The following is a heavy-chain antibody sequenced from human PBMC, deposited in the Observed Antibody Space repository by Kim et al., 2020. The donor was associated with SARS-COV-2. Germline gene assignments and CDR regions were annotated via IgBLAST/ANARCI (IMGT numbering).Heavy chain of an antibody. CDR3: ASTSGGSGSYYTGGTYYYYGMDV. CDR2: IIPIFGTA. Sequence: SVKVSCKASGGTFSSYAISWVRQAPGQGLEWMGGIIPIFGTANYAQKFQGRVTITADESTSTAYMELSSLRSEDTAVYYCASTSGGSGSYYTGGTYYYYGMDVWGQGTTVTVSS. J-gene: IGHJ6*02. D-gene: IGHD3-10*01. V-gene: IGHV1-69*13. CDR1: GGTFSSYA.